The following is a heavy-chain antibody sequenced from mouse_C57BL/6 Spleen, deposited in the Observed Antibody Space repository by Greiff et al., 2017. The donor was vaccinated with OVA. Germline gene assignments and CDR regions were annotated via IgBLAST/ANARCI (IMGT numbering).Heavy chain of an antibody. J-gene: IGHJ2*01. Sequence: QVQLQQPGAELVKPGASVKMSCKASGYTFTSYWITWVKQRPGQGLEWIGDIYPGSGSTNYNEKFKSKATLTVDTSSSPASMQLISLTSEDSAVYYCARSGGAYYFDYWGQGTTLTVSS. CDR3: ARSGGAYYFDY. D-gene: IGHD1-1*02. V-gene: IGHV1-55*01. CDR1: GYTFTSYW. CDR2: IYPGSGST.